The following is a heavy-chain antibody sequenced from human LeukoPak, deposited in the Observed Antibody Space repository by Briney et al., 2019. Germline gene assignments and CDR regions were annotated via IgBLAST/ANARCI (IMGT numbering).Heavy chain of an antibody. CDR3: ARHQETFGSGGRYYYMDV. CDR2: ICPADSDT. D-gene: IGHD3-10*01. J-gene: IGHJ6*03. Sequence: GESLKISCKGSGYRFTSYWIGWVRQMPGKGLEWMGIICPADSDTRYSPSFQGQVTISADKSISTAYLQWSSLKASDTAMYYCARHQETFGSGGRYYYMDVWGKGTTVTVTS. CDR1: GYRFTSYW. V-gene: IGHV5-51*01.